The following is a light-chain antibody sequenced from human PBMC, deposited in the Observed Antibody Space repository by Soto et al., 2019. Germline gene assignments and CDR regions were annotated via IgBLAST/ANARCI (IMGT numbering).Light chain of an antibody. CDR2: DVS. Sequence: EIVLTQSPGTLSLSPGERATLSCRASQSVSSSSLAWYRQKPGQAPRLLIYDVSTRAAGIPARFSGSGSGTDFTLTITSLEPEDFAVYSCQQRSDWPITFGQGTRLEIK. CDR3: QQRSDWPIT. CDR1: QSVSSSS. V-gene: IGKV3-11*01. J-gene: IGKJ5*01.